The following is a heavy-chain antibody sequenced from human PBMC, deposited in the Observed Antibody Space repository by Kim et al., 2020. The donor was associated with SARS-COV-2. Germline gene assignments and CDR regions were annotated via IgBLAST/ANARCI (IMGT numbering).Heavy chain of an antibody. Sequence: GGSLRLSCAASGFSFSSYSMNWVRQAPGKGLEWVSYISSSRSTRYYADSVKGRFTISRDNSKNSLYLQMNSLRDEDTAVYYCARDFLYSSSTGGDDYWGKGTLVTVSS. V-gene: IGHV3-48*02. CDR3: ARDFLYSSSTGGDDY. CDR2: ISSSRSTR. D-gene: IGHD6-6*01. J-gene: IGHJ4*02. CDR1: GFSFSSYS.